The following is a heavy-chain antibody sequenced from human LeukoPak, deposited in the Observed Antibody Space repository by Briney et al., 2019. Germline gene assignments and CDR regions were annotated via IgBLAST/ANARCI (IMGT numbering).Heavy chain of an antibody. V-gene: IGHV3-74*01. CDR1: GFAFRNYW. J-gene: IGHJ4*02. CDR3: ARDASALY. D-gene: IGHD6-19*01. CDR2: INPDGSTT. Sequence: GGSLRLSCVASGFAFRNYWMYWVRQGPGKGLVWLSRINPDGSTTTYADSVKGRSTISRDNARDSLYLQMNSLRDDDTSVYFCARDASALYWGRGTLVTVSS.